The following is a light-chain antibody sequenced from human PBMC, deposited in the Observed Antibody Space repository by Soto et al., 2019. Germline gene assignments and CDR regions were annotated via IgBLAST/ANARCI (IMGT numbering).Light chain of an antibody. CDR1: QGISSW. CDR2: AAS. CDR3: QQYNSYPPT. Sequence: DIQMTQSPSSLSASVGDRVTITCRASQGISSWLAWYQQKPEQAPKSLIYAASSLQSGVPSRFSASGSGTDFTLNISSLQPEDFGTYYCQQYNSYPPTFGGGTKVEIK. V-gene: IGKV1D-16*01. J-gene: IGKJ4*01.